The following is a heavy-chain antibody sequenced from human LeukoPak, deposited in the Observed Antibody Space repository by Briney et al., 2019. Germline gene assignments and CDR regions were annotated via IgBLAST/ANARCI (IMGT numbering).Heavy chain of an antibody. J-gene: IGHJ4*02. CDR3: ASSWYYGSGRYYRRAAHDFDY. V-gene: IGHV1-69*05. D-gene: IGHD3-10*01. Sequence: ASVKVSCKASGGTFSSYAISWVRQAPGQGLEWMGGIIPNFGTANYAQKFQGRVTITTDESASTAYMELSSLRSEYTAVYYCASSWYYGSGRYYRRAAHDFDYWGQGTLVTVSS. CDR1: GGTFSSYA. CDR2: IIPNFGTA.